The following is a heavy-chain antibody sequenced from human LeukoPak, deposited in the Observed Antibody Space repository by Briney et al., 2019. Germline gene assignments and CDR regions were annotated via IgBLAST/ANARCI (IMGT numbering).Heavy chain of an antibody. CDR2: ISASGGAT. CDR1: GFTFTSHA. CDR3: AREVALSFDY. J-gene: IGHJ4*02. Sequence: GGSLRLSCAASGFTFTSHAMDWVRQAPGQGLEWVSVISASGGATHYAESVKGRFIVSRDNSKNTLSLQMNSLRAEDTAVYYCAREVALSFDYWGQGTLVTVSS. V-gene: IGHV3-23*01. D-gene: IGHD2-15*01.